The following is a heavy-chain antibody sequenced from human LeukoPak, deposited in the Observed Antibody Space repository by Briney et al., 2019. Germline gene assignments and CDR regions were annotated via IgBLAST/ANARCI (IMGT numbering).Heavy chain of an antibody. J-gene: IGHJ6*03. CDR2: IYYSGST. V-gene: IGHV4-59*01. D-gene: IGHD1/OR15-1a*01. CDR1: GGSLSSYY. Sequence: SETLSLTCTVSGGSLSSYYWSWIRQPPGKGLEWIGYIYYSGSTNYNPSLKSRVTISVDTSKNQFSLKLSSVTAADTAVYYCASGTHYYYYYMDVWGKRTTVTIS. CDR3: ASGTHYYYYYMDV.